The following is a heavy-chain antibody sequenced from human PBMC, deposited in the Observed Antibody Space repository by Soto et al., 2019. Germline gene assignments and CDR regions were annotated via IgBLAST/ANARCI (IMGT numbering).Heavy chain of an antibody. V-gene: IGHV3-64D*08. D-gene: IGHD2-21*02. CDR3: VKDRSPTFGREIPPACGGDCYSLGYFDY. J-gene: IGHJ4*02. Sequence: PGGSLRLSCSASGFTFSSYAMHWVRQAPGKGLEYVSAISSNGGSTYYADSVKGRFTISRDNSKNTLYLQMSSLRAEDTAVYYCVKDRSPTFGREIPPACGGDCYSLGYFDYWGQGTLVTVSS. CDR1: GFTFSSYA. CDR2: ISSNGGST.